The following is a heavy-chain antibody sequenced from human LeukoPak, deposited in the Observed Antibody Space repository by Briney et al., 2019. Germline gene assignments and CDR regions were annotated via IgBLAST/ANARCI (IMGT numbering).Heavy chain of an antibody. D-gene: IGHD5-18*01. CDR3: ARTTDSSYGPNWFDP. CDR2: ISAYNGNT. CDR1: GYTFTSYG. V-gene: IGHV1-18*01. J-gene: IGHJ5*02. Sequence: ASVKVSCKASGYTFTSYGISWVRQAPGQGLEWMGWISAYNGNTNYAQKLQGRVTMTTDTSTSTAYMELRSLRSDDTAVYYCARTTDSSYGPNWFDPWGQGTLVTVSS.